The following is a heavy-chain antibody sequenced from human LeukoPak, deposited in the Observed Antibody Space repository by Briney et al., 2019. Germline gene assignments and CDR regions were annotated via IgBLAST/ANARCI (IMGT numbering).Heavy chain of an antibody. CDR1: GFRFSDHY. CDR3: ARLAAGTGDWFDP. V-gene: IGHV3-11*01. D-gene: IGHD6-13*01. Sequence: GGSLRLSCVASGFRFSDHYMTWIRQAPGKGLEWVAHITSSGSFVYFADSVRGRFTISRDNSKNTLYLQMNSLRAEDTAVYYCARLAAGTGDWFDPWGQGTLVTVSS. CDR2: ITSSGSFV. J-gene: IGHJ5*02.